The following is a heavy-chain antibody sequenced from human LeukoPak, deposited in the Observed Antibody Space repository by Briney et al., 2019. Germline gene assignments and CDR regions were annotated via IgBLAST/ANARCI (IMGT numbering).Heavy chain of an antibody. V-gene: IGHV4-61*02. J-gene: IGHJ4*02. D-gene: IGHD1-26*01. CDR3: ARIYSGSYYGLFDY. Sequence: PSETLSLTCTVSGGSISSGIYYWSWIRQPAGKGLEWIGCIYTTGSTNYNPSPKSRVTISVDTSKNQFSLKLRSVTAADTAVYYCARIYSGSYYGLFDYWGQGTLVTVSS. CDR2: IYTTGST. CDR1: GGSISSGIYY.